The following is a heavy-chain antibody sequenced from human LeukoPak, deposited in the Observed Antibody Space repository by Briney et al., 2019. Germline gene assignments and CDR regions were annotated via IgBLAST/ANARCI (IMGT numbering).Heavy chain of an antibody. V-gene: IGHV1-46*01. J-gene: IGHJ4*02. CDR3: ARDGSGTGRNDY. D-gene: IGHD3-10*01. CDR2: INPSGGST. CDR1: GYTFTTYY. Sequence: ASVKVSCKASGYTFTTYYVHWVRQAPGQGLEWMGIINPSGGSTSYAQKLQGRVTMTTDTSTSTAYMELRSLRSDDTAVYYCARDGSGTGRNDYWGQGTLVTVSS.